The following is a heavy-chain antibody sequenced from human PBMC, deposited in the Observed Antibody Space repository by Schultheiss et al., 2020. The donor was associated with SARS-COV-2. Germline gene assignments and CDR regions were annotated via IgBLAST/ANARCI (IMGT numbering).Heavy chain of an antibody. Sequence: ASVKVSCKSSGYTFTDYGVTWVRQAPGQGLEWVGWSNPSSGDTKYGQQFQGRVTMTRDTSISTAYMELSSLRSEDTAVYYCARDPDIVVVVAATPGWFDPWGQGTLVTVSS. CDR3: ARDPDIVVVVAATPGWFDP. J-gene: IGHJ5*02. CDR2: SNPSSGDT. CDR1: GYTFTDYG. V-gene: IGHV1-2*02. D-gene: IGHD2-15*01.